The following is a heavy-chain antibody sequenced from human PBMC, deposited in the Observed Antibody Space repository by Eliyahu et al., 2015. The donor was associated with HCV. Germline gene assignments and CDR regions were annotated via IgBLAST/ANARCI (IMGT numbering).Heavy chain of an antibody. CDR1: GFTFXXXY. D-gene: IGHD4-17*01. Sequence: QVQLVESGGDLVXPGGSLXLXCAASGFTFXXXYMSWIRQAPGKGLEWVSYISGSSXYTNYADSVKGRFTISRDNAKNSLYLQMNSLRAEDTTVYYCASGGDYGAFDYWGLGTLVTVSS. CDR2: ISGSSXYT. CDR3: ASGGDYGAFDY. V-gene: IGHV3-11*06. J-gene: IGHJ4*02.